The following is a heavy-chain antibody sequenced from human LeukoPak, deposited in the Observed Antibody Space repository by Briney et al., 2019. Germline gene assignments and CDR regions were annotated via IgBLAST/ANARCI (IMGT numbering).Heavy chain of an antibody. V-gene: IGHV3-53*01. Sequence: AGGSLRLSCAASGFTVSDNYVTWVRQGPGKGLEWVSVIYPVGTYYAESVKGRFSISRDNAKNSLYLQMNSLRAEDTAVYYCAELGITMIGGVWGKGTTVTISS. CDR3: AELGITMIGGV. D-gene: IGHD3-10*02. CDR1: GFTVSDNY. CDR2: IYPVGT. J-gene: IGHJ6*04.